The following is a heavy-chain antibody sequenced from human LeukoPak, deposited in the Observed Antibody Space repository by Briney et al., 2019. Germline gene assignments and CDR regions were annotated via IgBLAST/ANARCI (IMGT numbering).Heavy chain of an antibody. D-gene: IGHD3-10*01. Sequence: GGSLRLSCAASGFTFSSDAMHWVRQDPDKGLEWVALISFDGSNKYYADSVKGRFTISRDNSKNTLYLQMNSLRAEDTAVYYCARAGNYYGSGSYYAKIDSWGQGTLVTVSS. CDR3: ARAGNYYGSGSYYAKIDS. CDR2: ISFDGSNK. V-gene: IGHV3-30*04. J-gene: IGHJ4*02. CDR1: GFTFSSDA.